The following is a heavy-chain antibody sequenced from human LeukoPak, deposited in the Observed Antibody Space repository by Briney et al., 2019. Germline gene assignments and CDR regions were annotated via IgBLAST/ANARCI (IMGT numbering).Heavy chain of an antibody. CDR2: ISSSSSTI. Sequence: GGSLRLSCAASGFTFSSYSMNWVRQAPGKGLERVSYISSSSSTIYYADSVKGRFTISRDNAKNSLYLQMNSLRAEDTAVYYCARDRIEQQRTLGRSTSYHNYYHMDVWGKGTTVTVSS. D-gene: IGHD6-13*01. V-gene: IGHV3-48*01. CDR3: ARDRIEQQRTLGRSTSYHNYYHMDV. CDR1: GFTFSSYS. J-gene: IGHJ6*03.